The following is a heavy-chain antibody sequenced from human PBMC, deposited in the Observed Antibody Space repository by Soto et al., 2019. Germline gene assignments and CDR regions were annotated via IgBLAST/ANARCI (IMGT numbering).Heavy chain of an antibody. Sequence: QLQLQESGPGLVKPSETLSLTCTVSGGSISSSSYYWGWIRQPPGKGLEWIGSIYYSGSTYYNPSLKSRVTISVDTSKNQFSLKLSSVTAADTAVYYCARQSVVAATPESASDAFDIWGQGTMVTVSS. CDR3: ARQSVVAATPESASDAFDI. CDR2: IYYSGST. CDR1: GGSISSSSYY. J-gene: IGHJ3*02. V-gene: IGHV4-39*01. D-gene: IGHD2-15*01.